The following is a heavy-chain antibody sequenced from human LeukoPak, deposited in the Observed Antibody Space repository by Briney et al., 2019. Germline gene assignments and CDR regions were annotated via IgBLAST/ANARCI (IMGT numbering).Heavy chain of an antibody. J-gene: IGHJ6*03. CDR1: GGSISSYY. V-gene: IGHV4-59*01. Sequence: SETLSLTCTVSGGSISSYYWSWTRQPPGKGLEWIGYIYYSGSTNYNPSLKSRVTISVDTSKNQFSLKLSSVTAADTAVYYCARAPYYYYMDVWGKGTTVTVSS. CDR3: ARAPYYYYMDV. CDR2: IYYSGST.